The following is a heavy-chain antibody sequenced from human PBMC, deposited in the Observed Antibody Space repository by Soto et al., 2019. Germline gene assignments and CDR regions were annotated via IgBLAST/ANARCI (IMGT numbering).Heavy chain of an antibody. Sequence: GESLKISCAASGFTFSSYGMHWVRQAPGKGLEWVAVIWYDGSNKYYADSVKGRFTISRDNSKNTLYLQMNSLRAEDTAVYYCAREEVQYSSSWRNFDYWGQGTLVTVSS. CDR3: AREEVQYSSSWRNFDY. D-gene: IGHD6-13*01. CDR1: GFTFSSYG. J-gene: IGHJ4*02. CDR2: IWYDGSNK. V-gene: IGHV3-33*01.